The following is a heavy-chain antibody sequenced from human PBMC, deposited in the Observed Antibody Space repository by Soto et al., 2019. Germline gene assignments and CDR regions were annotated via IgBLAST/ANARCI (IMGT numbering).Heavy chain of an antibody. D-gene: IGHD3-10*01. V-gene: IGHV4-59*01. CDR2: IYYSGST. CDR1: GGSISSYY. Sequence: QVQLQESGPGLVKPSETLSLTCTVSGGSISSYYWSWIRQHPGKGLEWIGYIYYSGSTNYNPSLKSRVTISVDTSKNQFSLKLSSVTAADTAVYYCARDRELGWFDPWGQGALVTVSS. CDR3: ARDRELGWFDP. J-gene: IGHJ5*02.